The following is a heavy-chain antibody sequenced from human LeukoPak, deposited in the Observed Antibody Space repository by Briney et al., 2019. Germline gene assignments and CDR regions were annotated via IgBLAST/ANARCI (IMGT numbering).Heavy chain of an antibody. CDR3: ASGIQYSSSWYRTFWFDP. Sequence: GASVKVSCKASGYTFTGYYMHWVRQAPGQGLEWMGWINPNSDGTNYAQKFQGRVTMTRDTSISTAYMELSRLRSDDTAVYYCASGIQYSSSWYRTFWFDPWGQGTLVTVSS. V-gene: IGHV1-2*02. CDR1: GYTFTGYY. J-gene: IGHJ5*02. D-gene: IGHD6-13*01. CDR2: INPNSDGT.